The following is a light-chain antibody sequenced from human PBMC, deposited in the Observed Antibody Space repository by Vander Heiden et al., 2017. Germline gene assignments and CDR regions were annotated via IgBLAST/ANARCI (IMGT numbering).Light chain of an antibody. V-gene: IGKV1-5*03. CDR2: QAS. Sequence: IQMTQSPSTLAAYIGDRVTITCRASESGSRWVAWYQQKPGQAPKLLIYQASTLEDGVPPTFSGSGSGTEFTLTISSLQPDDLATYFCQQYHAFSKTFGQGTKVEVK. CDR3: QQYHAFSKT. J-gene: IGKJ1*01. CDR1: ESGSRW.